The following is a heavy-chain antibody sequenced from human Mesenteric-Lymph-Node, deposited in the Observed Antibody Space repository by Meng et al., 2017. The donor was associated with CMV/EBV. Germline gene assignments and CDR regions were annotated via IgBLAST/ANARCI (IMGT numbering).Heavy chain of an antibody. Sequence: GEALKISCAASGFTFSNYWMTWVRQAPGKGLEWVANINQDGSVKYYVDSVKGRFTISRDNAKNSVYLQMNSRRAEDTAVYYCARIGYSSSSWDYWGQGTLVTVSS. CDR2: INQDGSVK. V-gene: IGHV3-7*01. J-gene: IGHJ4*02. D-gene: IGHD6-6*01. CDR1: GFTFSNYW. CDR3: ARIGYSSSSWDY.